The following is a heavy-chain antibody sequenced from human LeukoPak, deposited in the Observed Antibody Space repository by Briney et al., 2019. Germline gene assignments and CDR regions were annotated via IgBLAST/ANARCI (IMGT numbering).Heavy chain of an antibody. CDR1: GFTFSSYA. V-gene: IGHV3-23*01. CDR3: AKAPSKLRYFDSIDY. D-gene: IGHD3-9*01. J-gene: IGHJ4*02. Sequence: GGSLRLSCAASGFTFSSYAMSWVRQAPGKGLEWVSAISGSGGSTYYADSVKGRFTISRDNSKNTLYLQMNSLRAEDTAVYYCAKAPSKLRYFDSIDYWGQGTLVTVSS. CDR2: ISGSGGST.